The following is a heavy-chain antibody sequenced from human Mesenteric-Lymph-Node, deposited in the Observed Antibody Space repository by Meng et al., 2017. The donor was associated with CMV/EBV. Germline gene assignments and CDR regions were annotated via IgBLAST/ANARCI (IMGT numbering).Heavy chain of an antibody. D-gene: IGHD3-22*01. CDR1: GFTFSSYS. CDR2: ISSTSSYI. Sequence: GESLKISCAASGFTFSSYSMNWVRQAPGKGLEWVSSISSTSSYIYYADSVRGRFTISRDNAKSSVYLQMNSLRAEDTAVYYCARSGYHYDSSGYSPVDSWGQGTLVTVSS. CDR3: ARSGYHYDSSGYSPVDS. V-gene: IGHV3-21*01. J-gene: IGHJ4*02.